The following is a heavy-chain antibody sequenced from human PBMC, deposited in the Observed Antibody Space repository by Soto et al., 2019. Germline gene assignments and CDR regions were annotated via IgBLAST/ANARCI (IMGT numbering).Heavy chain of an antibody. V-gene: IGHV1-8*01. D-gene: IGHD5-12*01. Sequence: ASVKVACKASGYIFTNYDIIWVRQAPGQGLQWMGSMTANAGNIRYAHPFRGGILLTRDTSISTAFMGMGSMRGEHSFVYWCARGKLATSAGYWGQGSLVSVSS. CDR1: GYIFTNYD. J-gene: IGHJ4*02. CDR3: ARGKLATSAGY. CDR2: MTANAGNI.